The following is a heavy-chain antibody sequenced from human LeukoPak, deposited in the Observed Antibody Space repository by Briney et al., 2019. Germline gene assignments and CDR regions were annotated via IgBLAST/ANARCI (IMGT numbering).Heavy chain of an antibody. D-gene: IGHD1-14*01. J-gene: IGHJ5*02. CDR1: GGSFSGYY. CDR3: AREKSQPTKYWFDP. Sequence: PSETLSLTCAVYGGSFSGYYWSWIRQPPGKGLEWIGEINHSGSSNYNPSLKSRVTISVDTSKNQFSLKLSSVTAADTAVYYCAREKSQPTKYWFDPWGQRTLVTLSS. V-gene: IGHV4-34*01. CDR2: INHSGSS.